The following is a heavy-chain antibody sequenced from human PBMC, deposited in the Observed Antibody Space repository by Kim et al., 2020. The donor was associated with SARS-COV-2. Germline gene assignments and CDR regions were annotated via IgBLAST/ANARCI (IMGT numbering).Heavy chain of an antibody. CDR1: GFTFSSYA. CDR2: ISSNGGST. J-gene: IGHJ4*02. CDR3: VKDTGEVGVGAILAGY. D-gene: IGHD1-26*01. Sequence: GGSLRLSCSASGFTFSSYAMHWVRQAPGKGLEYVSAISSNGGSTYYADSVKGRFTISRDNSKNTLYLQMSSLRAEDTAVYYCVKDTGEVGVGAILAGYWGQGTLVTVSS. V-gene: IGHV3-64D*09.